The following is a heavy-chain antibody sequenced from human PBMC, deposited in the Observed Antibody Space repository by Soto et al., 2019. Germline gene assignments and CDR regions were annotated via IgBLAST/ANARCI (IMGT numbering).Heavy chain of an antibody. CDR3: AATGGNYFGLDV. V-gene: IGHV1-18*01. CDR1: GGTFSSYA. Sequence: GASVKVSCKASGGTFSSYAISWVRQAPGQGLEWMGEISGYNGNTKYAQKFQDRVTMTADTSTRTAFMEVRSLTSDDTGVYFCAATGGNYFGLDVWGQGTTVTVSS. D-gene: IGHD2-8*02. J-gene: IGHJ6*02. CDR2: ISGYNGNT.